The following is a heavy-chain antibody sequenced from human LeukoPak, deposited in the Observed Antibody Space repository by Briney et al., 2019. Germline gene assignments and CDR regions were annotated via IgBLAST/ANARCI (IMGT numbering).Heavy chain of an antibody. CDR2: IYPGDSDT. Sequence: GESLKISCKGSGYSFTSYWIGWVRQMPGKGLEWMGIIYPGDSDTRYSPSFQGQVTISADRSISTAYLQWSSLKASDTAMYYCARPPDSSGLYFDYWGQGTLVTVSS. CDR1: GYSFTSYW. D-gene: IGHD3-22*01. J-gene: IGHJ4*02. CDR3: ARPPDSSGLYFDY. V-gene: IGHV5-51*01.